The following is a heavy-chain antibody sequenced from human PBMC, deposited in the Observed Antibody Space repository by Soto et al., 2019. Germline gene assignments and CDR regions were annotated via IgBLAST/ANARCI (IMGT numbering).Heavy chain of an antibody. CDR3: ARVRLLWFGEVPESPVCFDY. Sequence: PSETLSLTCTVSGGSISSGGYYWSWIRQHPGKGLEWIGYIYYSGSTYYNPSLKSRVTISVDTSKNQFSLKLSSVTAADTAVYYCARVRLLWFGEVPESPVCFDYWGQGTLVTVSS. V-gene: IGHV4-31*03. D-gene: IGHD3-10*01. CDR1: GGSISSGGYY. CDR2: IYYSGST. J-gene: IGHJ4*02.